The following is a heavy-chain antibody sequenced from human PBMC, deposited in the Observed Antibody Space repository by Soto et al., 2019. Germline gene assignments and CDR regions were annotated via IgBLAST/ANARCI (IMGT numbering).Heavy chain of an antibody. J-gene: IGHJ4*02. Sequence: QVQLQESGPGLVEPSGTLSLTCTVSGASVSSGGWWTWLRQPPGKGLEWIGEIYHSGSTNYNPSLNSRVSMSLDNSKNQFSLRLNYVTAADTALYYCTTKPGGLGFGVQSWGQGTLVTVSS. CDR1: GASVSSGGW. D-gene: IGHD2-8*01. CDR2: IYHSGST. CDR3: TTKPGGLGFGVQS. V-gene: IGHV4-4*02.